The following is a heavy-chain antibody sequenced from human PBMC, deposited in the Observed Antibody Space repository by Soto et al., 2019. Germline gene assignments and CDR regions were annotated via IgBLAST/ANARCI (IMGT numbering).Heavy chain of an antibody. CDR3: ARGHLAVVPVASWFYYMDV. J-gene: IGHJ6*03. CDR1: GYTFTNYA. Sequence: QVQLVQSGAEVEKPGASVKVSCKASGYTFTNYAVHWVRQAPGQRLEWMGWINAGNGNTRFSQNLQGRVTITRDTSVLTGDMELSSLRSEDTAVYYCARGHLAVVPVASWFYYMDVWGKGTTVTVSS. D-gene: IGHD2-2*01. V-gene: IGHV1-3*01. CDR2: INAGNGNT.